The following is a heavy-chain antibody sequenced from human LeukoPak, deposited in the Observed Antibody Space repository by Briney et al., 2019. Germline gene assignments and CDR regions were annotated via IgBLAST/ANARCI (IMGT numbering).Heavy chain of an antibody. D-gene: IGHD5-18*01. V-gene: IGHV3-30*18. J-gene: IGHJ3*02. CDR1: GFTFSSYG. CDR2: ISYDGSNK. Sequence: GSLRLSCAASGFTFSSYGMHWVRLAPGKGLEWVAVISYDGSNKYYADSVKGRFTISRDNSKNTLYLQMNSLRAEDTAVYYCAKQFRPDTAMVEDAFDIWGQGTMVTVSS. CDR3: AKQFRPDTAMVEDAFDI.